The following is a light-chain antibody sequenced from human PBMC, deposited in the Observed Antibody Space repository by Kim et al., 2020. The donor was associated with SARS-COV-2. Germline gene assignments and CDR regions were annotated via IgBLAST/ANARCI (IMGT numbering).Light chain of an antibody. J-gene: IGKJ5*01. CDR2: DAS. V-gene: IGKV1-33*01. CDR1: QDISNC. CDR3: QQYDGLPIT. Sequence: DIQMTQSPSSLSASVGDRVTISCQASQDISNCLNWYQQKPGKAPKLLIYDASNLETGVPSRFSGSGSGTHFTFTISSLQPEDIATYSCQQYDGLPITFGQGTRLEIK.